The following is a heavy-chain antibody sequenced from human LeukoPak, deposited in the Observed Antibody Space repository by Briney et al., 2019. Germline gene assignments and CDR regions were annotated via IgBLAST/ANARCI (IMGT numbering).Heavy chain of an antibody. D-gene: IGHD2-15*01. V-gene: IGHV3-23*01. Sequence: PGGSLRLSCAASGFTFDDYGMSWVRQAPGKGLEWVSRTSGSGDIRLYADSVKGRFTISRTNSENRLYLQMNSLRADDSGVYYCANYRSGGGGYYSGLEHWGQGTQVTVSS. J-gene: IGHJ1*01. CDR3: ANYRSGGGGYYSGLEH. CDR2: TSGSGDIR. CDR1: GFTFDDYG.